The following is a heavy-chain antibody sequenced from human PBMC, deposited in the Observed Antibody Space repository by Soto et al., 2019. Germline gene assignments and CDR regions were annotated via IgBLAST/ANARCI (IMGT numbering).Heavy chain of an antibody. CDR2: ISWNSNII. Sequence: EVQLVESGGGLVQPGRSLRLSCAASGFTFDDYAMRWVRRVTGKGLEWVSSISWNSNIIGYEDSVKGRFTISRDNAKNSLYLQMNSLRPEDTALYYCAKGGSHGFSGGGRCYFDYWGQGTLVTVSS. CDR3: AKGGSHGFSGGGRCYFDY. V-gene: IGHV3-9*01. D-gene: IGHD2-15*01. CDR1: GFTFDDYA. J-gene: IGHJ4*02.